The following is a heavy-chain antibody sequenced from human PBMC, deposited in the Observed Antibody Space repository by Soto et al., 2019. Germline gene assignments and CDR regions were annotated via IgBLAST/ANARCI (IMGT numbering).Heavy chain of an antibody. CDR3: ARAPRGLNYYGSGSHYPYFDY. CDR1: GFTFSTYV. D-gene: IGHD3-10*01. J-gene: IGHJ4*02. V-gene: IGHV3-23*01. CDR2: VSNNGAST. Sequence: GGSLRLSCAASGFTFSTYVMNWVRQAPGKGLERVSGVSNNGASTYYADSVQGRFSISRDNSKNTLYLQMNSLRAEDTAVYFCARAPRGLNYYGSGSHYPYFDYWGQGALVTVSS.